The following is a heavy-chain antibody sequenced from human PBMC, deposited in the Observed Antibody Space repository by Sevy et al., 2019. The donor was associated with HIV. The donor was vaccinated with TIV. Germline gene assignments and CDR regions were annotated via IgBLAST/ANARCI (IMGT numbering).Heavy chain of an antibody. CDR3: AKGDRTFYGMDV. V-gene: IGHV3-23*01. CDR2: VSGSAGST. Sequence: GGSLRLSCAASGFTFSNAWMSWVRQAPGKGLEWVSAVSGSAGSTYYADSVKGRFTISRDNSKNTLYLQMNSLRAEDTAVYYCAKGDRTFYGMDVWGQGTTVTVSS. CDR1: GFTFSNAW. J-gene: IGHJ6*02. D-gene: IGHD2-15*01.